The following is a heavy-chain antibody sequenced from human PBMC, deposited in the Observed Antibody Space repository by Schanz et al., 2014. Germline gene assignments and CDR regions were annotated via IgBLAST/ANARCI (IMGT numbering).Heavy chain of an antibody. CDR2: VCYDGSKK. CDR1: GFTFSSYG. J-gene: IGHJ4*02. D-gene: IGHD3-3*01. Sequence: QVQLVESGGGVVQPGRSLRLSCAASGFTFSSYGMHWVRQVPGKGLEWVAVVCYDGSKKYYADSVKGRFTISRDNAKNSLFLQMNSLRDEDTAVYYCARAITRWDFDYWGQGTLVTVSS. CDR3: ARAITRWDFDY. V-gene: IGHV3-33*01.